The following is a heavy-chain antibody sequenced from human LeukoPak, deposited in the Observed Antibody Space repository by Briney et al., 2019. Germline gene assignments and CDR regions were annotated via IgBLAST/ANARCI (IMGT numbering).Heavy chain of an antibody. V-gene: IGHV3-9*01. J-gene: IGHJ4*02. CDR3: AKGIRGVLRYFDWLLAFDY. Sequence: GGSLRLSCAASGFTFSSYWMHWVRQAPGKGLEWVSGISWNSGSIGYADSVKGRFTISRDNAKNSLYLQMNSLRAEDTALYYCAKGIRGVLRYFDWLLAFDYRGQGTLVTVSS. CDR1: GFTFSSYW. D-gene: IGHD3-9*01. CDR2: ISWNSGSI.